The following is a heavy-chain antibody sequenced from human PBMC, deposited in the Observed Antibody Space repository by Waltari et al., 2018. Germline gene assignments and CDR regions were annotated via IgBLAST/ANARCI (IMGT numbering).Heavy chain of an antibody. D-gene: IGHD5-18*01. V-gene: IGHV3-53*02. Sequence: EVQLVETGGGLIQPGGSLRLSCAASGFTVSSNYMSWVRQAPGKGLEWVSVICRGGSTYYDDSVKGRFTISRDNSKNTLYLQMNSLRAEDTAVYYCARDTAMGHFDYWGQGTLVTVSS. CDR1: GFTVSSNY. CDR2: ICRGGST. J-gene: IGHJ4*02. CDR3: ARDTAMGHFDY.